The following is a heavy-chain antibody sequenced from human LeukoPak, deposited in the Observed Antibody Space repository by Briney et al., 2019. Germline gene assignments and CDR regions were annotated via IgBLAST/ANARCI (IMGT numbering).Heavy chain of an antibody. D-gene: IGHD3-22*01. CDR2: IYTSGSTSGST. V-gene: IGHV4-61*02. J-gene: IGHJ4*02. CDR1: GGSISSGSYY. CDR3: ARDGYHYDSSGYYSLDY. Sequence: PSETLSLTCTVSGGSISSGSYYWNWIRQPAGKGLEWIGRIYTSGSTSGSTNYNPSLMSRITMSVDTSKNQFSLKLSPVTAADTAVYYCARDGYHYDSSGYYSLDYWGQGTLVTVSS.